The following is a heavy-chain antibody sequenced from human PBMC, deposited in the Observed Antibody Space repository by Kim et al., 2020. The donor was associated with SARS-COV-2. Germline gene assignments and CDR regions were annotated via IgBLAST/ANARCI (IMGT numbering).Heavy chain of an antibody. Sequence: SETLSLTCTVSGGSISSSSYYWGWIRQPPGKGLEWIGSIYYSGSTYYNPSLKSRVTISVDTSKNHFSLKLSSVTAADTAVYYCARDQGGSYFNSAFDIWGQGTMVTVSS. V-gene: IGHV4-39*07. CDR1: GGSISSSSYY. J-gene: IGHJ3*02. CDR2: IYYSGST. D-gene: IGHD1-26*01. CDR3: ARDQGGSYFNSAFDI.